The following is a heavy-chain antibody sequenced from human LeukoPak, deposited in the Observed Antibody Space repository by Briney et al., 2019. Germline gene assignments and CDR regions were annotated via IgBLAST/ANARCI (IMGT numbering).Heavy chain of an antibody. Sequence: GGSLRLSCAASGFTFSSYSMNWVRQAPGKGLEWVSYISSSSSAIYYADSVKGRFTISRDNVKNSLYLQMNSLRAEDTAVYYCVRDWIQLWLLDSWGQGTLVTVSS. V-gene: IGHV3-48*01. D-gene: IGHD5-18*01. CDR2: ISSSSSAI. CDR3: VRDWIQLWLLDS. J-gene: IGHJ4*02. CDR1: GFTFSSYS.